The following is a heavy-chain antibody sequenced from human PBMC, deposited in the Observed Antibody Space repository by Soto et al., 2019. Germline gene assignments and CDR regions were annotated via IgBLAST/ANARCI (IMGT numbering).Heavy chain of an antibody. D-gene: IGHD2-2*01. V-gene: IGHV1-18*01. J-gene: IGHJ4*02. Sequence: QVQLVQSGAEVKKPGASVKVSCKASGYTFTSYGISWVRQAPGQGLEWMGWISAYNGNTNYAQKLQGRVTMTTDTSTSTAYMELRSLRSDDTAVYYCARDERGGYCISTSGYVGYYFDYWGQGTLVTVSS. CDR2: ISAYNGNT. CDR3: ARDERGGYCISTSGYVGYYFDY. CDR1: GYTFTSYG.